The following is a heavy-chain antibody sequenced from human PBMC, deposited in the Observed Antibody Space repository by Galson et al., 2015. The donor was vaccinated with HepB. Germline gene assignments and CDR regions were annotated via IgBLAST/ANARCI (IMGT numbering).Heavy chain of an antibody. Sequence: CAISGDSVSSNGVAWNWIRQSPSRGLEWLGRTYYMSKWYNDYAVSVKSRIRINPDTSKNQFSLQLNSVTPEDTAVYYCARFLIGSSSWLSWFDPWGQGTLVTVSS. CDR3: ARFLIGSSSWLSWFDP. CDR1: GDSVSSNGVA. V-gene: IGHV6-1*01. D-gene: IGHD6-6*01. CDR2: TYYMSKWYN. J-gene: IGHJ5*02.